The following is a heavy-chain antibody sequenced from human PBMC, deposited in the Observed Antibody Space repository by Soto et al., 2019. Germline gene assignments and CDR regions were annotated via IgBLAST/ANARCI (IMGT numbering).Heavy chain of an antibody. Sequence: SETLSLTCTVSGGSISSGDYYWSWIRQPPGKGLEWIGYIYYSGSTYYNPSLKSRVTISVDTSKNQFSLKLSSVTAADTAVYYCARGWDSSGILIDYWGQGTLVTVSS. CDR3: ARGWDSSGILIDY. CDR1: GGSISSGDYY. CDR2: IYYSGST. J-gene: IGHJ4*02. V-gene: IGHV4-30-4*01. D-gene: IGHD3-22*01.